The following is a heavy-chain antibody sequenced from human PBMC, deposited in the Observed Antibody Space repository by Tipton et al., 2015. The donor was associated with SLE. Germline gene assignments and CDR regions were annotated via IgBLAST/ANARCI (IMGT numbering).Heavy chain of an antibody. J-gene: IGHJ4*02. Sequence: TLSLTCSVSGGSISSYYWGWIRQPPGKGLEWIGTIYYSGSAYYNPSLKSRVTISVISVDTSKNQLSLRLSSVTAADTAVYFCTRRDTSKWRFDYWGQGTLVTVSS. CDR3: TRRDTSKWRFDY. D-gene: IGHD2-2*01. V-gene: IGHV4-39*07. CDR2: IYYSGSA. CDR1: GGSISSYY.